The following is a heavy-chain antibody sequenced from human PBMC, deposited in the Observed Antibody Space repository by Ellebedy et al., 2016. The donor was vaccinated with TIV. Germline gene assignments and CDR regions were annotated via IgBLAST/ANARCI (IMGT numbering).Heavy chain of an antibody. V-gene: IGHV4-4*02. Sequence: MPSETLSLTCTVSGDSISNNYWWSWVRQPPGKGLEWIGEISHSGSANYNPSPMRRFTISVDKSKNQFSLRVSSVTAADTAVYYCARGIRGRSYYYMDVWGKGTTVTVSS. CDR1: GDSISNNYW. CDR3: ARGIRGRSYYYMDV. J-gene: IGHJ6*03. CDR2: ISHSGSA. D-gene: IGHD3-10*01.